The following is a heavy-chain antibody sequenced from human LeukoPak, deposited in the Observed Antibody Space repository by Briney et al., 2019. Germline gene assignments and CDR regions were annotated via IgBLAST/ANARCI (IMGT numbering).Heavy chain of an antibody. Sequence: PGGSLRLSCAASGFTFSSYSMNWVRQAPGKGLEWVSSISSSSSYIYYADSVKGRFTISRDNAKNSLYLQMNSLRAEDTAVYYCARVMTPARPLREDNDYWGQGTLVTVSS. CDR2: ISSSSSYI. CDR3: ARVMTPARPLREDNDY. D-gene: IGHD6-6*01. CDR1: GFTFSSYS. J-gene: IGHJ4*02. V-gene: IGHV3-21*01.